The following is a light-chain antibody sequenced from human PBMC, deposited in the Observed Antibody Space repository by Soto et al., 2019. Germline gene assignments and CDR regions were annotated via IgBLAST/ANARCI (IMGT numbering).Light chain of an antibody. Sequence: SVLRQSPCTLSLSPGERATLSCRASRSLSSDYLAWYQQKPGQAPRLLFYHASRRATGTPDRFSGSGSGTDFTLTISRLEPEDFAVYYCQQYGSSPITFGQGTRPEIK. CDR2: HAS. CDR1: RSLSSDY. V-gene: IGKV3-20*01. CDR3: QQYGSSPIT. J-gene: IGKJ5*01.